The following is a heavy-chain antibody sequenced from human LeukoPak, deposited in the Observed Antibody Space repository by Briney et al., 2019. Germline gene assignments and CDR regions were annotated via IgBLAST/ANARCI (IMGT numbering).Heavy chain of an antibody. J-gene: IGHJ4*02. V-gene: IGHV3-30*04. CDR3: ARYHAPLLQLWFHY. CDR1: GFTFSSYA. CDR2: ISYDGSNK. D-gene: IGHD5-18*01. Sequence: GGSLRLSCAASGFTFSSYAMHWVRQAPGKGRERVAVISYDGSNKYYADSVKGRFTISRDNSKNTLYLQMNSLRAEDTAVYYCARYHAPLLQLWFHYWGQGTLVTVSS.